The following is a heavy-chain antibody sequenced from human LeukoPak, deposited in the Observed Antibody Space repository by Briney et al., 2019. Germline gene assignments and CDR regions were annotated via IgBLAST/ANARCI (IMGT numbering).Heavy chain of an antibody. D-gene: IGHD4-17*01. V-gene: IGHV5-51*01. Sequence: GESLQISCQGSGYSFTYWIGWVRQMPGKGLEWMGIIYSGDSHTKYSPSFQGRVTISADKSISTAYLQWSSLEASDTAMYYCASARHGDYVWDYWGQGTLVTVPS. CDR1: GYSFTYW. J-gene: IGHJ4*02. CDR3: ASARHGDYVWDY. CDR2: IYSGDSHT.